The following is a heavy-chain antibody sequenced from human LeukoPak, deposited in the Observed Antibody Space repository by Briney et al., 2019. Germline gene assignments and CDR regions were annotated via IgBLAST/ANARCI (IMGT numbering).Heavy chain of an antibody. Sequence: HSGGSLRLSCAASGFTFSSYAMHWVRHAPGKGLEWVSVISYDGSNKYYADSVKGRFTIPRDNSKNTLYLQMNSLRAEDTAVYYCARGPRPYYYYGMDVWGQGTTVTVS. V-gene: IGHV3-30-3*01. CDR2: ISYDGSNK. CDR1: GFTFSSYA. CDR3: ARGPRPYYYYGMDV. J-gene: IGHJ6*02.